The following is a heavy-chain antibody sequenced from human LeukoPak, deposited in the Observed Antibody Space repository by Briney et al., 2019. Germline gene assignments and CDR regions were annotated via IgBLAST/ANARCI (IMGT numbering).Heavy chain of an antibody. V-gene: IGHV3-21*01. J-gene: IGHJ4*02. CDR1: GFTFSSYI. CDR3: ARGGRGYSGYDQSY. CDR2: ISSSSSYI. Sequence: GGSLRLSCAASGFTFSSYIMNWVRQAPGKGLEWVSSISSSSSYIYYADSVKGRFTISRDNAKNSLYLQMNSLRAEDTAVYYCARGGRGYSGYDQSYWGQGTLVTVSS. D-gene: IGHD5-12*01.